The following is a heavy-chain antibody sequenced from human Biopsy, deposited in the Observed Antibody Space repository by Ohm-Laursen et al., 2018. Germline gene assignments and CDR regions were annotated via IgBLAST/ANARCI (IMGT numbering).Heavy chain of an antibody. V-gene: IGHV1-69*06. CDR3: ARSFGVVINFEHNWFDP. Sequence: SSVKVSCKASGATFSNYAINWLRQAPGRGLEWMGGINPMFGTAKYAQRFQGRVTITADKSTSTADMELSSLRSDDTAVYYCARSFGVVINFEHNWFDPWGQGTLVTVSS. J-gene: IGHJ5*02. CDR2: INPMFGTA. D-gene: IGHD3-3*01. CDR1: GATFSNYA.